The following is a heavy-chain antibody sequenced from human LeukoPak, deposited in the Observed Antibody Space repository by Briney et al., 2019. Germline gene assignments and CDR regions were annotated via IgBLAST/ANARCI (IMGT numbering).Heavy chain of an antibody. V-gene: IGHV1-8*01. CDR2: MNPNNGNT. CDR3: ARDSSGWYHWFDP. CDR1: GYTFTSYD. Sequence: GASVKVSCKASGYTFTSYDINWVRQATGQGLEWMGWMNPNNGNTGYAQKFQGRVTMTRNISISTAYMEPSSLRSEDTAVYYCARDSSGWYHWFDPWGQGTLVTVSS. J-gene: IGHJ5*02. D-gene: IGHD6-19*01.